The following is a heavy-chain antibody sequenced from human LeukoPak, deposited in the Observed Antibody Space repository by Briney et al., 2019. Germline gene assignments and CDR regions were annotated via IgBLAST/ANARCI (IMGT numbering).Heavy chain of an antibody. V-gene: IGHV3-21*01. D-gene: IGHD3-16*01. J-gene: IGHJ5*02. Sequence: GGSLRPSCAASGFNFGSYAMNWVRQAPGKGLEWVSCISSGSSFIYYADSVKGRFTISRDNAKNSLYLQMNSLRAEDTAIYYCARDQGGERWFDPWGQGTLVTVSS. CDR2: ISSGSSFI. CDR3: ARDQGGERWFDP. CDR1: GFNFGSYA.